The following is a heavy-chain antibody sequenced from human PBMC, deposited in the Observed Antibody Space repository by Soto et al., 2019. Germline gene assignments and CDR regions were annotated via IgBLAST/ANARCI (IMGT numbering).Heavy chain of an antibody. Sequence: GASLKVSCKASGYTFTSYYMHWVRQAPGQGLEWMGIINPKTGGTNYVQKFQGRVTMTRDTSIPTAYMELSRLRSDDTAVYYCARDAVGSDYFDSWGQGTLVTVSS. J-gene: IGHJ4*02. V-gene: IGHV1-2*02. CDR1: GYTFTSYY. CDR2: INPKTGGT. D-gene: IGHD1-26*01. CDR3: ARDAVGSDYFDS.